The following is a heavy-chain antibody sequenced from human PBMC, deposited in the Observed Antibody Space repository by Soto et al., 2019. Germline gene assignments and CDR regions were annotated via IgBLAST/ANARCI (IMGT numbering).Heavy chain of an antibody. CDR1: GFTFRAYT. Sequence: VGSLRLSCISSGFTFRAYTMNWVRQAPGKGLEWVSGIRGFSPYTFYAESVKGRFTISRDNAKNSLYLQMNSLRAEDTAVYYCARDRGYDAHDYYYNAMDVWGQGTTVTVSS. CDR3: ARDRGYDAHDYYYNAMDV. D-gene: IGHD2-15*01. CDR2: IRGFSPYT. J-gene: IGHJ6*02. V-gene: IGHV3-21*01.